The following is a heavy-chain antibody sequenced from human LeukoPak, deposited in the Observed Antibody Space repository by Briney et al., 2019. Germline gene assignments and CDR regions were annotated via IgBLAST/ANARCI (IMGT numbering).Heavy chain of an antibody. CDR2: INPNSGGT. V-gene: IGHV1-2*02. Sequence: HWASVKVSCKASGYTFTSYYMHWVRQAPGQGLEWMGWINPNSGGTNYAQKFQGRVTMTRDTSISTAYMELSRLRSDDTAVYYCAAQTYCSSTSCFPDVRGQGTTVTVSS. CDR1: GYTFTSYY. CDR3: AAQTYCSSTSCFPDV. D-gene: IGHD2-2*01. J-gene: IGHJ6*02.